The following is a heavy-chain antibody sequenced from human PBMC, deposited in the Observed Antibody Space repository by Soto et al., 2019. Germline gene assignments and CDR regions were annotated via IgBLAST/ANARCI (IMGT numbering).Heavy chain of an antibody. V-gene: IGHV1-69*13. Sequence: SVKVSCKASGGTFSSYGISWVRKAPGQGLEWMGGIIPIFGTANYAQKFQGRVTMTADESTSTAYMELSSLRSEDTAVYYCARARSSSACYYGMDVWGQGTTVTVSS. CDR1: GGTFSSYG. CDR3: ARARSSSACYYGMDV. D-gene: IGHD6-6*01. J-gene: IGHJ6*02. CDR2: IIPIFGTA.